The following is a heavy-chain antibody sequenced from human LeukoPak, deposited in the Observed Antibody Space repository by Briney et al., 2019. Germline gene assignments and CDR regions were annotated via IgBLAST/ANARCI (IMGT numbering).Heavy chain of an antibody. Sequence: ASVKVSCKASGYTLTSYDIHWVRQATGQGLEWMGWMNPNSGDTGYAQKFQGRVTLTRNTSISTAYMELSSLRSEDTAVYYCAVSGYNYYYYMDVWGKGTTVTVS. J-gene: IGHJ6*03. CDR1: GYTLTSYD. CDR3: AVSGYNYYYYMDV. D-gene: IGHD1-26*01. CDR2: MNPNSGDT. V-gene: IGHV1-8*03.